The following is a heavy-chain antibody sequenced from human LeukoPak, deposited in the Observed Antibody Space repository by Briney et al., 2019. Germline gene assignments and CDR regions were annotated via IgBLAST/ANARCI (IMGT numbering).Heavy chain of an antibody. CDR3: AREVVSGSYSLGPSDY. CDR1: GFTFSSYS. J-gene: IGHJ4*02. V-gene: IGHV3-21*01. CDR2: ISSSSSYI. D-gene: IGHD1-26*01. Sequence: KPGGSLRLSCAASGFTFSSYSMNWVRQAPGKGLEWVSSISSSSSYIYYADSVKGRFTISRDNAKNSLYLQMNSLSAEDTAVYYCAREVVSGSYSLGPSDYWGQGTLVTVSS.